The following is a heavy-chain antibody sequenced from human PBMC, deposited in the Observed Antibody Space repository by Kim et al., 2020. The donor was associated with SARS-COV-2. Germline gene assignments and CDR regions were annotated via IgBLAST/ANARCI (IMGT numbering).Heavy chain of an antibody. D-gene: IGHD4-17*01. Sequence: ADTVKGRFTISRDNANNSLYLQMSSLSAEDTAGYYCARVFIGYGDYVLHWGQGTLVTVTS. V-gene: IGHV3-48*03. CDR3: ARVFIGYGDYVLH. J-gene: IGHJ4*02.